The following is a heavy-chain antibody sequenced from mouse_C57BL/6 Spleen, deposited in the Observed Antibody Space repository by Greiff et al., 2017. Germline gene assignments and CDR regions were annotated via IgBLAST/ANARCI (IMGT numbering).Heavy chain of an antibody. CDR3: ASGNRYYGYAMDY. Sequence: VQLKESGPELVKPGASVKISCTASGYSFTDYNMNWVKQSNGKSLEWIGVLNPNYGTPSYTQKFKGKATLTVDQSSSTAYMQLNSLTSEDSAVYYCASGNRYYGYAMDYWGQGTSVTVSS. CDR2: LNPNYGTP. J-gene: IGHJ4*01. V-gene: IGHV1-39*01. CDR1: GYSFTDYN. D-gene: IGHD1-1*01.